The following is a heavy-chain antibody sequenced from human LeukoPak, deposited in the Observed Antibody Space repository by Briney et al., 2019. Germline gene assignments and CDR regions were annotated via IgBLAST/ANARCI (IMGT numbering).Heavy chain of an antibody. V-gene: IGHV3-23*01. CDR2: ISASGGST. CDR1: GFTFSSYT. D-gene: IGHD3-22*01. J-gene: IGHJ4*02. CDR3: AKVYYYDSNSYYRYFDY. Sequence: QTGGSLRLSCAASGFTFSSYTMSWVRQAPGKGLEWVSGISASGGSTHYADSVKGRFTFSRDNSKNTLYLQMNSLRAEDTAVYYCAKVYYYDSNSYYRYFDYWGQGTLVTVSS.